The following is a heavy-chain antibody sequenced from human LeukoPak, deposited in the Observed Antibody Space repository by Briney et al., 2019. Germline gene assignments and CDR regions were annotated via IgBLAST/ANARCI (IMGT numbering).Heavy chain of an antibody. CDR3: SRLTGVPAERTGYYYYMDV. CDR2: IKSKADNYAT. J-gene: IGHJ6*03. D-gene: IGHD2-2*01. CDR1: GFTFSGSA. V-gene: IGHV3-73*01. Sequence: GGSLRLSCAASGFTFSGSAIHWVRQASGKGLEWVGRIKSKADNYATAFAASVKGRFTISRDDSKSTAYLQMNSLTNEDTAVYYCSRLTGVPAERTGYYYYMDVWGKGTTVTV.